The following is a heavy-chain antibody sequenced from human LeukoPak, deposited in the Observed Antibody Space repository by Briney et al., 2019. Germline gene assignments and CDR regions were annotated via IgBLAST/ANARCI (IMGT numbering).Heavy chain of an antibody. CDR1: GYTLTELS. V-gene: IGHV1-24*01. CDR3: ATGPGGDYAPNWFDP. Sequence: ASVTVSYKVSGYTLTELSMHWLRQAPGKGLEWMGGFDPEDGETIYAQKFQGRVTITEDTSTDTAYMELSSLRSEDTAVYYCATGPGGDYAPNWFDPWGQGTLVTVSS. CDR2: FDPEDGET. J-gene: IGHJ5*02. D-gene: IGHD4-17*01.